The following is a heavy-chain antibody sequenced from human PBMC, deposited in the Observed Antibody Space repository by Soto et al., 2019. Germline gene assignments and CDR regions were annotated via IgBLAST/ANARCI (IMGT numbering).Heavy chain of an antibody. J-gene: IGHJ5*02. V-gene: IGHV4-59*02. CDR2: MYFGGSS. Sequence: SETLSLTCTVSGASVSTGYWSWIRQPPGKGLEWIGFMYFGGSSNYNPSLTSRVTISVETSKNQFSMKVASVTAADTAVYYCERSYYDSTGFAVDPWGQGTLVTVSS. D-gene: IGHD3-22*01. CDR3: ERSYYDSTGFAVDP. CDR1: GASVSTGY.